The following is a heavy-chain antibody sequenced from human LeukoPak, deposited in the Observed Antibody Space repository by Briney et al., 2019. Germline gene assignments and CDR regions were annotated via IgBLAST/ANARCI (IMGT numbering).Heavy chain of an antibody. V-gene: IGHV4-34*01. CDR3: ARGATTSETGYFDF. D-gene: IGHD1-1*01. Sequence: SETLSLTCAVYGGSFSRYYWSWIRQSPGKGLEWIAEIDHRGDTNYNPSVKSRVTISVDTSKNQFSLKVRSLSAADTAVYYCARGATTSETGYFDFWGQGTLVTVSS. J-gene: IGHJ4*03. CDR1: GGSFSRYY. CDR2: IDHRGDT.